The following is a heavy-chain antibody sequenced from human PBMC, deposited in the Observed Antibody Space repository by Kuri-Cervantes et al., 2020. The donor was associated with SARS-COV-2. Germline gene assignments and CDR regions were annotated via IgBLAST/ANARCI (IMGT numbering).Heavy chain of an antibody. D-gene: IGHD5/OR15-5a*01. CDR1: GFTFSSYG. V-gene: IGHV3-30*02. CDR2: IRYDGSNK. Sequence: GESLKISCAASGFTFSSYGMHWVRQAPGKGLEWVAFIRYDGSNKYYADSVKGRFTISRDNSKNTLYLQMNSLRAEDTAVYYCAKDLNPKNLSRDDAFDIWSQGTMVTVSS. J-gene: IGHJ3*02. CDR3: AKDLNPKNLSRDDAFDI.